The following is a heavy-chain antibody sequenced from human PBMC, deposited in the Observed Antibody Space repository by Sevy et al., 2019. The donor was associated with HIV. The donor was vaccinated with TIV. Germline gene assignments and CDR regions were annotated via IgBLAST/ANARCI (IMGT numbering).Heavy chain of an antibody. D-gene: IGHD3-10*01. V-gene: IGHV3-33*01. J-gene: IGHJ6*02. Sequence: GGSLRLSCAASGFTFNTYAMHWVRQPPGKGLEWVAVIWNDRSEKYYADSVEGRFTISRDNSKNMLYLQMNSLRAEDTAVFFCARDPLYHYGSGTFYRFYYGMDVWGQGTTVTVSS. CDR2: IWNDRSEK. CDR1: GFTFNTYA. CDR3: ARDPLYHYGSGTFYRFYYGMDV.